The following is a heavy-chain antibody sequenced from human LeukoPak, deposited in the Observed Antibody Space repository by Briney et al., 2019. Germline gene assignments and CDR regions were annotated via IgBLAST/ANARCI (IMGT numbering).Heavy chain of an antibody. D-gene: IGHD3-10*01. V-gene: IGHV4-59*01. J-gene: IGHJ6*03. CDR1: GGSISSYY. CDR3: ARVAKHFRGGLSFYFMDV. CDR2: IYYSGST. Sequence: PSETLSLTCTVSGGSISSYYWSWIRQPPGKGLEWIGYIYYSGSTNYNPSLKSRVTISVDTSKNQFSLKLSSVTAADTAVYYCARVAKHFRGGLSFYFMDVWGIVTTVTISS.